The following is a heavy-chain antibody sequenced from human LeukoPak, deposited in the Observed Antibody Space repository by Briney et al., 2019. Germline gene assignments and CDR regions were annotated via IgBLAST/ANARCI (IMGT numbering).Heavy chain of an antibody. CDR1: GFTFSSYS. D-gene: IGHD3-10*01. Sequence: PGGSLRHSCAASGFTFSSYSMNWVRQAPGKGLEWVSYISSSSSTIYYADSVKGRFTISRDNAKNSLYLQMNSLRAEDTAVYYCARLGVWFGELWDFDYWGQGTLVTVSS. V-gene: IGHV3-48*01. CDR3: ARLGVWFGELWDFDY. J-gene: IGHJ4*02. CDR2: ISSSSSTI.